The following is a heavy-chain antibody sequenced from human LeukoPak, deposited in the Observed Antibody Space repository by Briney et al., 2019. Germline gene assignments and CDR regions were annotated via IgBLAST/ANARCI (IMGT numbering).Heavy chain of an antibody. V-gene: IGHV4-31*03. CDR1: GGSISSGGYY. CDR3: ARMDPLEDIRYFDWLSSYFDY. J-gene: IGHJ4*02. D-gene: IGHD3-9*01. CDR2: IYYSGST. Sequence: PSETLSLTCTVSGGSISSGGYYWSWIRQHPGKGLEWIGYIYYSGSTYYNPSLKSRVTISVDTSKNQFSLKLSSVTAADTAVYYCARMDPLEDIRYFDWLSSYFDYWGQGTLVTVSS.